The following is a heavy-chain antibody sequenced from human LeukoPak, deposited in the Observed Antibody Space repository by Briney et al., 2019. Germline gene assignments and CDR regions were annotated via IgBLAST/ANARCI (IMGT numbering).Heavy chain of an antibody. CDR3: AREVWSEEVAATPALDY. CDR2: ISSSGSTI. J-gene: IGHJ4*02. Sequence: GGSLRLSCAASGFTFSDYYMNWVRQAPGKGLEWVSYISSSGSTIYYADSVKGRFTISRDNAKNSLYLQMNSLRAEDTAVYYCAREVWSEEVAATPALDYWGQGTLVTVSS. D-gene: IGHD2-15*01. V-gene: IGHV3-11*04. CDR1: GFTFSDYY.